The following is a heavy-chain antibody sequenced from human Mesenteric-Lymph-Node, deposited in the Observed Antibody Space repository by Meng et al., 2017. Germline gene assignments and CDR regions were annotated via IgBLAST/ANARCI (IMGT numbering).Heavy chain of an antibody. CDR2: IYYSGST. CDR3: ARSPYSGSALPFFDY. D-gene: IGHD1-26*01. Sequence: LQESGPGLVKPSETLSLTCTVSGGSISSGDYYWSWIRQPPEKGLEWIGYIYYSGSTYYNPSLKSRVSISGDTSNKQFSLKLTSVTAADTAVYYCARSPYSGSALPFFDYWGQGSLVTVSS. J-gene: IGHJ4*02. V-gene: IGHV4-30-4*01. CDR1: GGSISSGDYY.